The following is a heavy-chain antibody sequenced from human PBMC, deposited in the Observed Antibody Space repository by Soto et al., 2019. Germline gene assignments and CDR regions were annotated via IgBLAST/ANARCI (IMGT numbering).Heavy chain of an antibody. CDR2: IYYSGST. V-gene: IGHV4-39*01. Sequence: QLQLQESGPGLVKPSETLSLTCTVSGGSISSNSYYWGWIRQPPGKGLEWSGSIYYSGSTYYNPSLKSRVTISVDTAKNQFSLKLSSVTAADTAVYYCARQRGYCSGGSCPCDYWGQGNLVTVSS. D-gene: IGHD2-15*01. CDR1: GGSISSNSYY. J-gene: IGHJ4*02. CDR3: ARQRGYCSGGSCPCDY.